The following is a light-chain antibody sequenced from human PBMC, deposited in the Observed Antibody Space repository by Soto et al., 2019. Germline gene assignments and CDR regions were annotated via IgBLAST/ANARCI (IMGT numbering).Light chain of an antibody. Sequence: EIVLTQSPGTVSLSPGETATLSCRASQTVSSNYLAWYQQKPGQAPRLLIYGTTSRATGVPDRFSGGGSRTAFPHTISLLEPEDFALYNCQQYSSSPPTFGGGTKVESK. CDR1: QTVSSNY. CDR2: GTT. CDR3: QQYSSSPPT. J-gene: IGKJ4*01. V-gene: IGKV3-20*01.